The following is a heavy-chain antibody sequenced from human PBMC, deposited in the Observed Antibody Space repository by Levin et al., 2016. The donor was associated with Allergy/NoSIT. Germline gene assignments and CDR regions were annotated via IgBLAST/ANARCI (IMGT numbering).Heavy chain of an antibody. CDR2: ISGSGRYI. CDR3: ARSTGSGYDSNAFDI. D-gene: IGHD5-12*01. V-gene: IGHV3-21*01. CDR1: GFTFSDYT. J-gene: IGHJ3*02. Sequence: GGSLRLSCAASGFTFSDYTMNWVRQAPGKGLEWVSSISGSGRYIYYADSVKGRFTISRDNAGNSLSLQMSSLRAEDTALYYCARSTGSGYDSNAFDIWGQGTMVSVSS.